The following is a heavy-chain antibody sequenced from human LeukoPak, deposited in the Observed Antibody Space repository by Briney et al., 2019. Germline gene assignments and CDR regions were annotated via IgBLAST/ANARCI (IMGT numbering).Heavy chain of an antibody. Sequence: PGGSLRLSYAASGFTFSSYAMTWVRQAPGKGLEWVSVISGSSGGTYYADSVKGRFIISRDNFKNTVYLQMNSLRAEDTAVYYCAKEDDFGNHFDYWGQGTLVTVSS. CDR3: AKEDDFGNHFDY. J-gene: IGHJ4*02. CDR2: ISGSSGGT. V-gene: IGHV3-23*01. D-gene: IGHD4-11*01. CDR1: GFTFSSYA.